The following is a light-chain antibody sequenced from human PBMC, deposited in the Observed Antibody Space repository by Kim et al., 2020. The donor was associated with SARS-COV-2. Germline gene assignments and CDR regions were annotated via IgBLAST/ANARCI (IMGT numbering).Light chain of an antibody. V-gene: IGLV2-14*03. CDR1: SSHVDGYNY. CDR3: TSYTSNSTYV. J-gene: IGLJ1*01. CDR2: DFR. Sequence: QCITFPCTVTSSHVDGYNYVTWDQQHPPKACKLMIYDFRNRHSGFSNRFAVSQSGNTAYLTISELQAEDEADYYCTSYTSNSTYVFGAGTNISVL.